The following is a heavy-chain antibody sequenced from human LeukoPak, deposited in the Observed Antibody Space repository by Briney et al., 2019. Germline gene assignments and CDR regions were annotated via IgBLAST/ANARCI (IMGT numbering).Heavy chain of an antibody. CDR3: ARWNRGHDGYFDY. V-gene: IGHV3-30-3*01. D-gene: IGHD3-10*01. CDR1: GFTFSSYA. Sequence: PGGSLRLSCAASGFTFSSYAMHWVRQAPGKGLEWVAVISYDGSNKYYADSVKGRFTISRDNSKNTLYLQMNSLRAEDTAVYYCARWNRGHDGYFDYWGQGTLVTVSS. CDR2: ISYDGSNK. J-gene: IGHJ4*02.